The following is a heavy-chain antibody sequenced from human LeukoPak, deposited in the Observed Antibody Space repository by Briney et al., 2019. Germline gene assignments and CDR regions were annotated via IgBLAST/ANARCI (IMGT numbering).Heavy chain of an antibody. CDR3: ARLYGDYALDY. CDR1: GYTFTSYW. J-gene: IGHJ4*02. CDR2: IYPGESET. Sequence: GESLQISCKASGYTFTSYWINWVRQMPGKGLEWMGIIYPGESETRYSPSFQGQVTISADKSITTVYLQWSSLKASDTAMYYCARLYGDYALDYWGQGTLVTVSS. V-gene: IGHV5-51*01. D-gene: IGHD4-17*01.